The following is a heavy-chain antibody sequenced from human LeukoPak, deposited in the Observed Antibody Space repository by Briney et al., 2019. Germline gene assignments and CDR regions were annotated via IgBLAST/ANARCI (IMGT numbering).Heavy chain of an antibody. CDR3: WAIVTTIKLDF. V-gene: IGHV4-39*01. CDR2: VPHSGSI. D-gene: IGHD5-12*01. Sequence: ETLSLTCTVSGGSISSSSYSWGWIRQPPGKGLEWIGSVPHSGSINYDPSLKNRVTISVDTSKNQFSLKLSSVTAADTAVYYCWAIVTTIKLDFWGQGTLVTVPS. J-gene: IGHJ4*02. CDR1: GGSISSSSYS.